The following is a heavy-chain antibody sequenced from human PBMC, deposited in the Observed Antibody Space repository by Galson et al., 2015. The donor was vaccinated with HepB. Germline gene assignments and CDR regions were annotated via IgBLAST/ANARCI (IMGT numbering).Heavy chain of an antibody. V-gene: IGHV3-53*04. D-gene: IGHD3-10*01. CDR2: IYSGGST. CDR3: AGPVRGVYYGMDV. Sequence: SLRLSCAASGFTFSSYSMNWVRQAPGKGLEWVSVIYSGGSTYYADSVKGRFTISRHNSKNTLYLQMNSLRAEDTAVYYCAGPVRGVYYGMDVWGQGTTVTVSS. J-gene: IGHJ6*02. CDR1: GFTFSSYS.